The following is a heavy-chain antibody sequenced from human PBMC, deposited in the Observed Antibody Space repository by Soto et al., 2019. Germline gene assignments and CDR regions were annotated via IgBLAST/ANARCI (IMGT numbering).Heavy chain of an antibody. D-gene: IGHD3-22*01. CDR2: ISGSGGST. CDR3: ATHSSYYYDSSGYYYAY. J-gene: IGHJ4*02. Sequence: GGSLRLSCAASGFTISSYAMSWVRQAPGKGLEWVSAISGSGGSTYYADSVKGRFTISRDNSKNTLYLQMNSLRAEDTAVYYCATHSSYYYDSSGYYYAYWGQGTLVTVSS. CDR1: GFTISSYA. V-gene: IGHV3-23*01.